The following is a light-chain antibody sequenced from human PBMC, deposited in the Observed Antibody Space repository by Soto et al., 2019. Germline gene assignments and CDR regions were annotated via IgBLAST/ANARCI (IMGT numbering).Light chain of an antibody. CDR1: QRINNY. CDR2: AAS. V-gene: IGKV1-39*01. Sequence: DMQITKAPSSLSDSLGDRVTITCRASQRINNYLNGYQQKPGKAHTLLIYAASRLQTGFPSRFSGSGSGTDFTLTISSLQPEALATYYCQQSYRSPGTFGQGTKLAI. CDR3: QQSYRSPGT. J-gene: IGKJ2*02.